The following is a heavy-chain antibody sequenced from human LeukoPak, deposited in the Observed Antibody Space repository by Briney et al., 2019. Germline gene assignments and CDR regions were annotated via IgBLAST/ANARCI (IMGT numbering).Heavy chain of an antibody. J-gene: IGHJ4*02. CDR3: ARAGGSVWGSYRESDFDY. V-gene: IGHV1-2*06. D-gene: IGHD3-16*02. CDR2: INPNSGGT. CDR1: GYTFTGYY. Sequence: ASVKVSCKASGYTFTGYYMHWVRQAPGQGVEWMGRINPNSGGTNYAQKFQGRATMTRGTSISTAYIELRRLRSNGRAVYYCARAGGSVWGSYRESDFDYWGQGTLVTVSS.